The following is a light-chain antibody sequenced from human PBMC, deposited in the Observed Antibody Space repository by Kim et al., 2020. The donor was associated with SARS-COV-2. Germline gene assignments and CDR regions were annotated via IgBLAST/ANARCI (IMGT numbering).Light chain of an antibody. CDR1: QSVNSN. J-gene: IGKJ5*01. Sequence: EIVMTQSPATLSVSPGERATLSCTASQSVNSNLAWYQKKPGQAPTLLIYGASSRATGIPARFSGSGSGTEFTLTISSLQSEDFALYYCQQYDNRPPITFGQGTRLEIK. CDR2: GAS. CDR3: QQYDNRPPIT. V-gene: IGKV3-15*01.